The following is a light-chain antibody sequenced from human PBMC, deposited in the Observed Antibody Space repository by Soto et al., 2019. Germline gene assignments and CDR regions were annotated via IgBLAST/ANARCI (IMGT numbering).Light chain of an antibody. CDR3: QQYFDVPFT. Sequence: DIVMTQSPDSLAVSLGERATMNCKCSRSVLYKSNNKNHLAWYQQKPGQPPQLIIYWASTRESGVPEQFSGSGSGTDFTLTISSLEAEDVAFYWCQQYFDVPFTFGGGTKVDIK. V-gene: IGKV4-1*01. J-gene: IGKJ4*01. CDR1: RSVLYKSNNKNH. CDR2: WAS.